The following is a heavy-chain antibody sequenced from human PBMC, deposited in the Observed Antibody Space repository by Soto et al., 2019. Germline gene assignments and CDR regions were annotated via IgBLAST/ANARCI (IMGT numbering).Heavy chain of an antibody. CDR1: GGSFSDNY. V-gene: IGHV4-34*01. Sequence: LSLTCAIYGGSFSDNYCAWIRQSPGKGLGWIGEINHSGSTNYNPSLKTRVTISFDTAMNLFSLKLTSVAAADTAVYYCARGPPFYDYGMDVWGQGTTVTVSS. CDR2: INHSGST. CDR3: ARGPPFYDYGMDV. J-gene: IGHJ6*02.